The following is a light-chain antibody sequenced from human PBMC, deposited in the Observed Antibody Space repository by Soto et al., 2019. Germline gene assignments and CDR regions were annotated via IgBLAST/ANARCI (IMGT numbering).Light chain of an antibody. CDR1: QSISIL. J-gene: IGKJ1*01. CDR3: QHYNDFYWT. CDR2: ATS. Sequence: DIHLTQSPSTLSASVGDRVTITCRASQSISILLAWYQQKPGKAPNLLIYATSTLETGVSSRFSGSGSGTELTLTISSLQPDDSAPYYCQHYNDFYWTFGQGTKVEIK. V-gene: IGKV1-5*03.